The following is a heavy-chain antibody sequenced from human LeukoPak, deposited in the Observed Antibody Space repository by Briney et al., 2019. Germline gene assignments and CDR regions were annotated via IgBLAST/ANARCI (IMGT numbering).Heavy chain of an antibody. Sequence: PGGSLRLACAASGFTFTNAWMSWVRQTPGKGLEWFGRIKRKIDGGTIDYAAPVKGRFTVSRDDSKNTLYLQMNSLKTEDTAVYYCTIETHSAEMSTIRFDYWGQGSLATVSS. J-gene: IGHJ4*02. CDR2: IKRKIDGGTI. V-gene: IGHV3-15*01. CDR1: GFTFTNAW. CDR3: TIETHSAEMSTIRFDY. D-gene: IGHD5-24*01.